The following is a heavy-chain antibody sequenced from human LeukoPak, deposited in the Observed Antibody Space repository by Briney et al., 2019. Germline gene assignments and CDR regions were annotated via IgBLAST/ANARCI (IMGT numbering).Heavy chain of an antibody. CDR2: ISSSSRYI. CDR1: GFTFSSYS. J-gene: IGHJ4*02. Sequence: GGSLTLPCAASGFTFSSYSMNWVRQAPGKGLEWVSSISSSSRYIYYADSVKGRFTISRDNAKNSLYLQMNSLRAEDTAVYYCARRGRLRTTPFDYWGQGTLVTVSS. CDR3: ARRGRLRTTPFDY. V-gene: IGHV3-21*01. D-gene: IGHD4-11*01.